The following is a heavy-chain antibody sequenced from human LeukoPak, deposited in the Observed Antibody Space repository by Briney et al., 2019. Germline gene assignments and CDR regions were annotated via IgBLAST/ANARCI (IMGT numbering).Heavy chain of an antibody. Sequence: SETLSLTCTVSGGSISSYYWSWIRQPAGKGLEWIGRIYTSGSTNYNPSLKSRVTMSVDTSKNQFSLKLSSVTAADTAVYYCASQHFEENWNHHYYWGQGILVTVSS. CDR2: IYTSGST. CDR3: ASQHFEENWNHHYY. CDR1: GGSISSYY. D-gene: IGHD1-14*01. V-gene: IGHV4-4*07. J-gene: IGHJ4*02.